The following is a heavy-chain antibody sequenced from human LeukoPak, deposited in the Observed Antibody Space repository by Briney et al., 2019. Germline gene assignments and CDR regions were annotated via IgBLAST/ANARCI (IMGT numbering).Heavy chain of an antibody. CDR2: INPNSGGT. CDR1: GYTFTGYY. D-gene: IGHD5-12*01. CDR3: ARDLQWGAIVATPRHNWFDP. J-gene: IGHJ5*02. Sequence: ASVKVSCKASGYTFTGYYMHWVRQAPGQGVEWMGRINPNSGGTNYAQKFQGRVTMTRDTSISTAYMELSRLRSDDTAVYYCARDLQWGAIVATPRHNWFDPWGQGTLVTVSS. V-gene: IGHV1-2*06.